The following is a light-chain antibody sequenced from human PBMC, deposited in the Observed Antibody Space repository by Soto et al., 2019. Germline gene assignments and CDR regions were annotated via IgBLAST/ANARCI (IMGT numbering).Light chain of an antibody. CDR2: AAS. V-gene: IGKV1-39*01. CDR1: QNITFY. CDR3: QQSYSALIT. Sequence: DIQMTQSPSSLSASVGDRVTIACRPRQNITFYLNWYQQKPGKAPKLLIYAASSFQSGVPSRFSGSGSGTDFTLTISSLQPEDFATYYCQQSYSALITFGQGTRLEI. J-gene: IGKJ5*01.